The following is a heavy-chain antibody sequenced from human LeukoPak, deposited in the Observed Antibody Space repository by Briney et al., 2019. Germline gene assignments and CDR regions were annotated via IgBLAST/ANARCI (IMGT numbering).Heavy chain of an antibody. J-gene: IGHJ4*02. CDR2: ISGSGGST. CDR3: AKAVTGGDWEYYFDY. D-gene: IGHD4-11*01. Sequence: GGSLGLSCAASGFTFSSYAMSWVRQAPGKGLEWVSAISGSGGSTYYADSVKGRFTISRDNSKNTLYLQMNSLRAEDTAVYYCAKAVTGGDWEYYFDYWGQGTLVTVSS. CDR1: GFTFSSYA. V-gene: IGHV3-23*01.